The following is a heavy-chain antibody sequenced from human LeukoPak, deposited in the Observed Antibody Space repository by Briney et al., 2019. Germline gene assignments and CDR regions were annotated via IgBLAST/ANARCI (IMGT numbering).Heavy chain of an antibody. CDR1: GGSFSGYY. Sequence: SETLSLTCAVYGGSFSGYYWSWIRQPPGKGLEWIGEINHSGSTNYNPSLKSRVTISVDTSKSQFSLKLSSVTAADTAVYYCARVVIGELRYFDWLSPNGKYYFDYWGQGTLVTVSS. D-gene: IGHD3-9*01. V-gene: IGHV4-34*01. CDR3: ARVVIGELRYFDWLSPNGKYYFDY. J-gene: IGHJ4*02. CDR2: INHSGST.